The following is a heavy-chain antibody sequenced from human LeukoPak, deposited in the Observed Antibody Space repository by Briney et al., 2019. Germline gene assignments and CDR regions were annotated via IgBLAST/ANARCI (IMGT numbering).Heavy chain of an antibody. CDR1: GVTFSSYV. CDR3: ARDSTAGGFDY. V-gene: IGHV3-23*01. J-gene: IGHJ4*02. Sequence: PGGSLRLSCEASGVTFSSYVMSWVRQAPGKGPEWVSGISGSGGGTYYADSVKGRFTISRDNAKNSLYLQMNSLRAEDTAVYYCARDSTAGGFDYWGQGTLVTVSS. CDR2: ISGSGGGT. D-gene: IGHD3-10*01.